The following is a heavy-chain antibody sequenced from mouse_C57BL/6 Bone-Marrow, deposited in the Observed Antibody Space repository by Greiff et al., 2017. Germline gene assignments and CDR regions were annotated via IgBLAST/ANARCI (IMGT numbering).Heavy chain of an antibody. CDR3: ASRGKPYYYAMDY. CDR1: GYTFTSYW. J-gene: IGHJ4*01. V-gene: IGHV1-55*01. Sequence: VQLQQPGAELVKPGASVKMSCKASGYTFTSYWITWVKQRPGQGLEWIGDIYPGSGSTNYNEKFKSKATLTVDTSSSTAYMQLSSLTSEDSAVYYCASRGKPYYYAMDYWGQGTSVTVSS. CDR2: IYPGSGST.